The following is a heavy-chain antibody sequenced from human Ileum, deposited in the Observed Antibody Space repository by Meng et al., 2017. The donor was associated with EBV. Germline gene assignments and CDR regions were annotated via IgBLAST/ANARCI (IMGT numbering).Heavy chain of an antibody. CDR1: GYTFTGYY. Sequence: QVQLVQPGAEVKKPGASVKVSCQASGYTFTGYYLQWVRQSPGKGLEWMGWINPNSGDTRNAHKLQGWVTMTRDTSISTGYMELSRLTSDDTAMYYCVRGPPGDLGELSLFSTWFDTWGQGTLVTVAS. CDR2: INPNSGDT. J-gene: IGHJ5*02. V-gene: IGHV1-2*04. D-gene: IGHD3-16*02. CDR3: VRGPPGDLGELSLFSTWFDT.